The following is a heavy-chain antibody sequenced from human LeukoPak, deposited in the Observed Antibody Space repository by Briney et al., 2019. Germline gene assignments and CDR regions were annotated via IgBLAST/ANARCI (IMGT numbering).Heavy chain of an antibody. J-gene: IGHJ4*02. V-gene: IGHV3-48*03. Sequence: GGSLRLSCAASGFTFSSYDMSWVRQAPGKGLEWVSYISGSGNTIYYADSVKGRFTISRDNAKNSLYLQMNSLGAEDTAVYYCARLDYGDYDLDYWGQGTLVTVSS. CDR1: GFTFSSYD. D-gene: IGHD4-17*01. CDR3: ARLDYGDYDLDY. CDR2: ISGSGNTI.